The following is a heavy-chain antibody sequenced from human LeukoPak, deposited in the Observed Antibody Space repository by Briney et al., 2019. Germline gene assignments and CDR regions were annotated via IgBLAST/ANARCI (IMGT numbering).Heavy chain of an antibody. CDR2: INHSGST. V-gene: IGHV4-34*01. CDR3: ARAKYSSSWYAKYYFDY. Sequence: KSSETLSLTCAVYGGSFSGYYWSWIRQPPGKGLEWIGEINHSGSTNYNPSLKSRVTISVDTSKNQFSLKLSSVTAADTAVYYCARAKYSSSWYAKYYFDYWGQGTLVTVSS. CDR1: GGSFSGYY. J-gene: IGHJ4*02. D-gene: IGHD6-13*01.